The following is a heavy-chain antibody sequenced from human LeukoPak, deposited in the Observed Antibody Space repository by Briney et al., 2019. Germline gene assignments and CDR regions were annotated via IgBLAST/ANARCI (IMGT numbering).Heavy chain of an antibody. CDR1: GFTFYKYD. D-gene: IGHD3-22*01. CDR3: AKVGTYDSSGYYDDYYFDS. J-gene: IGHJ4*02. CDR2: VSGGGSDT. V-gene: IGHV3-23*01. Sequence: VGSLRLSCAASGFTFYKYDMTWVRQAPGKGLEWVSAVSGGGSDTSYAASVKGRFTISRDNSKNTLSLQMNSLRVDDTAVYFCAKVGTYDSSGYYDDYYFDSWGQGTQLTVSS.